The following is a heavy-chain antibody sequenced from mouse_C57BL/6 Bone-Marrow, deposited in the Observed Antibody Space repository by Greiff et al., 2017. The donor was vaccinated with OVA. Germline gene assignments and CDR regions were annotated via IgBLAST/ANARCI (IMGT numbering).Heavy chain of an antibody. CDR2: ISSGSSTI. Sequence: EVKVVESGGGLVKPGGSLKLSCAASGFTFSDYGMHWVRQAPEKGLEWVAYISSGSSTIYYADTVKGRFTISRDNAKNTLFLQMTSLRSEDTAMYYCARRRATVVATWDFDYWGQGTILTVSS. D-gene: IGHD1-1*01. CDR3: ARRRATVVATWDFDY. J-gene: IGHJ2*01. CDR1: GFTFSDYG. V-gene: IGHV5-17*01.